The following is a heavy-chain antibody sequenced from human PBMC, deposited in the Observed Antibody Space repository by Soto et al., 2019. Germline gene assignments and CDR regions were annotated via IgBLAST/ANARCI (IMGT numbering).Heavy chain of an antibody. CDR2: IIPILGIA. CDR1: GGTFSSYT. D-gene: IGHD6-13*01. Sequence: QVQLVQSGAEVKKPGSSVKVSCKASGGTFSSYTISWVRQAPGQGLEWMGRIIPILGIANYAQKFQGRGTITADKSTSTAYMELSSLRSEDTAVYYCAREEALAPYGAAFDYWGQGTLVTVSS. CDR3: AREEALAPYGAAFDY. J-gene: IGHJ4*02. V-gene: IGHV1-69*08.